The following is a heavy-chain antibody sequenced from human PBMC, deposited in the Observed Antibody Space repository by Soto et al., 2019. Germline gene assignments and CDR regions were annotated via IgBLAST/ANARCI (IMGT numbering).Heavy chain of an antibody. Sequence: QVQLVESGGGVVQPGRSLRLSCAASGFTFSSYAMHWVRQAPGKGLEWVAVISYDGSNKYYADSVKGRFTISRDNSKNTLYLQMNSLRAEDTAAYYCARDDKYSSYGYYFDYWGQGTLDTVSS. CDR3: ARDDKYSSYGYYFDY. CDR2: ISYDGSNK. J-gene: IGHJ4*02. CDR1: GFTFSSYA. D-gene: IGHD6-6*01. V-gene: IGHV3-30-3*01.